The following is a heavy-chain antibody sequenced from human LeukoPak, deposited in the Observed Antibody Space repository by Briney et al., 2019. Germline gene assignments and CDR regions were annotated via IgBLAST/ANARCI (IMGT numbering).Heavy chain of an antibody. J-gene: IGHJ6*02. CDR3: ARAYDSSGYWVQYSYYGMDV. V-gene: IGHV3-48*03. D-gene: IGHD3-22*01. Sequence: GGSLRLSCAASGFTFSGYEMNWVRQAPGRGLEWGSYISSSGSTIYYADSVKGRFTISRDNAKHSLYLQMHSLRAEDTAVYYCARAYDSSGYWVQYSYYGMDVWGQGTTVTVSS. CDR2: ISSSGSTI. CDR1: GFTFSGYE.